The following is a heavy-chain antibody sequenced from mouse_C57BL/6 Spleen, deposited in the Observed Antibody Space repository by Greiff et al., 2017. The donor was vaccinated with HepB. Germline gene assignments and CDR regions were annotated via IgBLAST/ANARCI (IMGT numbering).Heavy chain of an antibody. Sequence: VQLQQSGAELVKPGASVKLSCKASGYTFTSYWMHWVKQRPGQGLEWIGMIHPNSGSTNYNEKFKSKATLTVDKSSSTAYMQLSSLTSEDSAVYYCARYYYGSSYGDYAMDYWGQGTSVTVSS. CDR2: IHPNSGST. D-gene: IGHD1-1*01. CDR3: ARYYYGSSYGDYAMDY. V-gene: IGHV1-64*01. J-gene: IGHJ4*01. CDR1: GYTFTSYW.